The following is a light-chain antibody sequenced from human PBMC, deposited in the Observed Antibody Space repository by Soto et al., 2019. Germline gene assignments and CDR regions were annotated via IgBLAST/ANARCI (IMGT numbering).Light chain of an antibody. J-gene: IGKJ2*01. CDR2: DAV. CDR1: QIIGSS. Sequence: DIQMTQSPSTLSASVGDRVTITCRASQIIGSSLAWYQQKPGKAPKLLIYDAVSLQSGVPSRFSSSESGTEFTLTISSLQHDDSATYYCQQYYSYPYTFGQGTKLEIK. CDR3: QQYYSYPYT. V-gene: IGKV1-5*01.